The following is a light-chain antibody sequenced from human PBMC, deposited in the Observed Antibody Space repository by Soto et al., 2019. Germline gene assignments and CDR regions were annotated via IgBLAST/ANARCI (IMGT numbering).Light chain of an antibody. J-gene: IGKJ4*01. V-gene: IGKV3-20*01. CDR3: QQYGSSPLT. Sequence: EIVLTQSPGTLSLSPGERATLSCRASQSVSSSYLAWYQQTPGQAPRLLIYGASSRATGIPDRFSGSGSGTDFTLTISRLEPEDFAVDYCQQYGSSPLTFGGGNKVEIK. CDR1: QSVSSSY. CDR2: GAS.